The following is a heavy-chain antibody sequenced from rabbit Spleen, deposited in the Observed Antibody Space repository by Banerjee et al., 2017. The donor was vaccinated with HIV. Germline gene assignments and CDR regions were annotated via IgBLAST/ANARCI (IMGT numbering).Heavy chain of an antibody. D-gene: IGHD8-1*01. CDR2: VNSYTGRP. CDR1: GFSFSNKAV. CDR3: TRDGAGGSYFAL. J-gene: IGHJ6*01. V-gene: IGHV1S45*01. Sequence: QEQLVESGGGLVKPEGSLKLSCTASGFSFSNKAVMCWVHQAPGKGLEWIACVNSYTGRPVYASWTKGPFTISKTASTTVTLRMTRLTAADTATYFCTRDGAGGSYFALWGPGTLVTVS.